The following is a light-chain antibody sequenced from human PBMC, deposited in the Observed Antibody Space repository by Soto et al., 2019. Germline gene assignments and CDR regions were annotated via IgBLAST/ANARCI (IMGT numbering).Light chain of an antibody. V-gene: IGKV1-27*01. J-gene: IGKJ2*01. CDR3: QKFNSVPHT. CDR1: QGISSY. CDR2: AAS. Sequence: DIQMTQSPSSLSASIGDRVTITCRASQGISSYLAWYQQKPGKVPKLLIYAASTLQSGVPSRFSGSGSGTDFTLTISSLQPEDCATYYCQKFNSVPHTFGQGTKLEIK.